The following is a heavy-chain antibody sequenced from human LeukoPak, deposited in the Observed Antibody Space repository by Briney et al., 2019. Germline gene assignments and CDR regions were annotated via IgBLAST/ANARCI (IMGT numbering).Heavy chain of an antibody. D-gene: IGHD6-13*01. Sequence: PGGSLRLSCAASGVTFSSYSMNWVRQAPGKGPEWVSSISGGSSYIYYADSVKGRFTVSRDNAKNSVYLQMDSLRAGDTAVYYCATPIASTGGFDYWGQGTLVTVSS. V-gene: IGHV3-21*01. CDR1: GVTFSSYS. J-gene: IGHJ4*02. CDR2: ISGGSSYI. CDR3: ATPIASTGGFDY.